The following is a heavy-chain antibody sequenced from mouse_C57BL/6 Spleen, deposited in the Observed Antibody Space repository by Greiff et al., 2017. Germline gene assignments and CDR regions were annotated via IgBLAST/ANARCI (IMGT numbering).Heavy chain of an antibody. CDR1: GFTFSDYY. D-gene: IGHD2-1*01. Sequence: EVNVVESEGGLVQPGSSMKLSCTASGFTFSDYYMAWVRQVPEKGLEWVANINYDGSSTYYLDSLKSRFIISRDNAKNILYLQMSSLKSEDTATYYCAREERNHGNYGGFAYWGQGTLVTVSA. CDR2: INYDGSST. CDR3: AREERNHGNYGGFAY. J-gene: IGHJ3*01. V-gene: IGHV5-16*01.